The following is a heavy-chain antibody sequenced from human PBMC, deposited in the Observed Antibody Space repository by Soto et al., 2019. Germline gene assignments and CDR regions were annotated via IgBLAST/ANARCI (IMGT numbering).Heavy chain of an antibody. CDR1: GGFIISYY. Sequence: SETLCLTCTVSGGFIISYYWSWIRQPPGKGLEWIGYIYYSGSTNYNPSLKSRVTISVDTSKNQFSLKLSSVTAADTAVYYCARVPRATFYYYYYMDVWGKGTTVTVSS. D-gene: IGHD2-15*01. CDR2: IYYSGST. J-gene: IGHJ6*03. CDR3: ARVPRATFYYYYYMDV. V-gene: IGHV4-59*01.